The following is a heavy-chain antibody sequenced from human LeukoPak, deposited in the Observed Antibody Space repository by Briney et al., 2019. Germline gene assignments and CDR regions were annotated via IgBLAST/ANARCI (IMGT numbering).Heavy chain of an antibody. CDR1: GYSISSGYY. CDR2: IYYSGST. J-gene: IGHJ3*02. CDR3: ARGYSSSREAAFDI. V-gene: IGHV4-38-2*02. Sequence: SKTLSLTCTVSGYSISSGYYWGWIRQPPGKGLEWIGSIYYSGSTYYNPSLKSRVTISVDTSKNQFSLKLSSVTAADTAVYYCARGYSSSREAAFDIWGQGTMVTVSS. D-gene: IGHD6-6*01.